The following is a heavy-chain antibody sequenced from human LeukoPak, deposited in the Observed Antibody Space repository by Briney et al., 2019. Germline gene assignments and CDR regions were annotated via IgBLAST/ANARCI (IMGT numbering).Heavy chain of an antibody. J-gene: IGHJ5*02. CDR2: IYYSGST. CDR1: GGSISSYY. D-gene: IGHD2-2*02. CDR3: ARGRQLLYAWFDP. Sequence: SETLSLTCTVSGGSISSYYWSWIRQPPGKGLEWIGYIYYSGSTNYNPSLKSRVTISVDTSKNQFSLKLSSVTAADTAVYYCARGRQLLYAWFDPWGQGTLVTVSS. V-gene: IGHV4-59*08.